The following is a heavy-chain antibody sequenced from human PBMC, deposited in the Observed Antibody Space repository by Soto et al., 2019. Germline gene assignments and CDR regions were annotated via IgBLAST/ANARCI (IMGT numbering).Heavy chain of an antibody. V-gene: IGHV3-30*04. Sequence: QVQLVESGGGMVQPGTSLRLSCAASGFTFNSLSLHWVRQRPDKGLEWVAVISHDGRVTFYADFVKGRFTVSRDNSKNTIYLQVNSLRAAETAVYYCAREPYGDSQYFDYWGQGTLVTVSS. CDR3: AREPYGDSQYFDY. D-gene: IGHD2-21*02. CDR1: GFTFNSLS. CDR2: ISHDGRVT. J-gene: IGHJ4*02.